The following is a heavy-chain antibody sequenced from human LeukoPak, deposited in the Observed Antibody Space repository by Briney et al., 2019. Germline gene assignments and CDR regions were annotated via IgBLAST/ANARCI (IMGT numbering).Heavy chain of an antibody. CDR2: INHGGST. J-gene: IGHJ4*02. CDR1: GGSFSGYC. Sequence: SETLSLTCAVYGGSFSGYCWSWVRQPPGKGLEWVGEINHGGSTNYNPSLKSRVTISVDTSRNQFSLKLSSVTAADTAVYYCARGDSGIAAAGDFDYWGQGTLVTVSS. CDR3: ARGDSGIAAAGDFDY. V-gene: IGHV4-34*01. D-gene: IGHD6-13*01.